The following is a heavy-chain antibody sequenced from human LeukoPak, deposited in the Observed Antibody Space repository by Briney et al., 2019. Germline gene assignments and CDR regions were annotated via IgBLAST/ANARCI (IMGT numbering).Heavy chain of an antibody. CDR3: AGQNGGATPPFD. CDR1: GGSISSYY. Sequence: SETLSLTCTVSGGSISSYYWSWIRQPPGKGLEWIGYIYYSGSTNYNPSLKSRVTISVDTSKNQFSLKLSSVTAADTAVYYCAGQNGGATPPFDWGQGTLVTVSS. D-gene: IGHD1-26*01. CDR2: IYYSGST. V-gene: IGHV4-59*08. J-gene: IGHJ4*02.